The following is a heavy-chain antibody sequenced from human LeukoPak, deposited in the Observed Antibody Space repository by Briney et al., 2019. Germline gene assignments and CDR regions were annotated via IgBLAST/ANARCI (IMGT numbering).Heavy chain of an antibody. V-gene: IGHV3-74*01. D-gene: IGHD3-3*01. CDR2: IKSDGQIT. Sequence: GGSLRLSCAASGFTFNNYWMHWVRHAPGKGLVWVSRIKSDGQITTYADSVKGRFTTSRDNAKNTFYLQMNSLRVEGAAVYYCLLIILGGSSQHWGQGTLVSVSS. CDR3: LLIILGGSSQH. J-gene: IGHJ1*01. CDR1: GFTFNNYW.